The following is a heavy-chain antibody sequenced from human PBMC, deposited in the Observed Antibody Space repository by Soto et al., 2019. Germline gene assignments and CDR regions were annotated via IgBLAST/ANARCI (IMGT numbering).Heavy chain of an antibody. CDR1: GFILSDYG. V-gene: IGHV3-30*18. D-gene: IGHD6-6*01. CDR3: AKDHSSSFPSFDY. J-gene: IGHJ4*02. Sequence: GGALRLSCAASGFILSDYGMHWVRQAPDKGLEWVAVIPYDGSNKYYADSVKGRFTISRDKSKNTLYLQMSSLRTDDTAMYYCAKDHSSSFPSFDYWVQGTLVTVYS. CDR2: IPYDGSNK.